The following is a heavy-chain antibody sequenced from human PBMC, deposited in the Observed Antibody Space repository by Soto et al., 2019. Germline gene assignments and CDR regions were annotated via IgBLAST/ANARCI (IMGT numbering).Heavy chain of an antibody. V-gene: IGHV1-69*13. Sequence: GASVKVSCKASGGTFSSYAISWVRQAPGQGLEWMGGIIPIFGTANYAQKFQGRVTITADESTSTAYMELSSLRSEDTAVYYCARGAAARVWYYYYGMDVWGQGTTVTVSS. CDR3: ARGAAARVWYYYYGMDV. CDR1: GGTFSSYA. D-gene: IGHD6-6*01. CDR2: IIPIFGTA. J-gene: IGHJ6*02.